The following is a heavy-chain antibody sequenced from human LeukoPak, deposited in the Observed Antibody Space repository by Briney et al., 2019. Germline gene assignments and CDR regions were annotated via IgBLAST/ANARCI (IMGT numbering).Heavy chain of an antibody. V-gene: IGHV4-34*01. CDR2: INHSGST. CDR3: ARGPGIAAAGSLDS. J-gene: IGHJ4*02. D-gene: IGHD6-13*01. CDR1: GGSFSGYY. Sequence: PSETLSLTCAVYGGSFSGYYWSWIRQPPGKGLEWIGEINHSGSTNYNPSLKSRVTISVDTSKNQFSRKLSSVTAADTAVYFCARGPGIAAAGSLDSWGQGTLVTVSS.